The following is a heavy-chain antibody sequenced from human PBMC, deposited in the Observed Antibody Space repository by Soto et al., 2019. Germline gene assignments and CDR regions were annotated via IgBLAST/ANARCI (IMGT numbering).Heavy chain of an antibody. CDR2: IYQSGVT. V-gene: IGHV4-30-2*01. Sequence: SETLSLTCNMSGDSYSISTYSWSWIRQPPGRALQWIGFIYQSGVTSYNPSLASRVSISLDRSNNQCSLKLKSVTAADTAVYFCAGMPYTSGLRFDPWGPGTLVTVSS. D-gene: IGHD6-19*01. CDR1: GDSYSISTYS. CDR3: AGMPYTSGLRFDP. J-gene: IGHJ5*02.